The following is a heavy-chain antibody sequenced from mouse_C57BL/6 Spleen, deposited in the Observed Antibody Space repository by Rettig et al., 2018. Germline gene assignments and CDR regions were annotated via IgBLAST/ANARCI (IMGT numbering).Heavy chain of an antibody. V-gene: IGHV8-8*01. CDR2: K. CDR3: AREWGSTMDY. J-gene: IGHJ4*01. Sequence: KYYNPALKSRLTISKDTSKNQVFLKIANVDTADTATYYCAREWGSTMDYWGQGTSVTVSS.